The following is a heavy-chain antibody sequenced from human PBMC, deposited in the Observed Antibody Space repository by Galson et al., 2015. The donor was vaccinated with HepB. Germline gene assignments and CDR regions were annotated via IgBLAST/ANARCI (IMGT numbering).Heavy chain of an antibody. V-gene: IGHV6-1*01. CDR3: ARRGQYSYGPDSWFDP. D-gene: IGHD3-16*01. J-gene: IGHJ5*02. Sequence: CAISGDSVSSNSAAWNWIRQSPSRGLEWLGRTYYKSKWYNDYAVSVKSRITINADTSKNQFSLQLSSVNIEDTAVYYCARRGQYSYGPDSWFDPWGQGTLVTVSS. CDR1: GDSVSSNSAA. CDR2: TYYKSKWYN.